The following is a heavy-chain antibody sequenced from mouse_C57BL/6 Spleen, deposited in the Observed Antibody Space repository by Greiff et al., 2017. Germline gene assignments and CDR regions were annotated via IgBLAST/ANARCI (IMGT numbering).Heavy chain of an antibody. CDR2: IDPSDSYT. J-gene: IGHJ4*01. V-gene: IGHV1-50*01. CDR3: AQNGYGYDGVAMDY. D-gene: IGHD2-2*01. Sequence: QVQLQQPGAELVKPGASVKLSCKASGYTFTSYWMQWVKQRPGQGLEWIGEIDPSDSYTNYNQKFKGKATLTVDTSSSTAYMQLSSLTSEDSAVYYCAQNGYGYDGVAMDYWGQGTSVTVSS. CDR1: GYTFTSYW.